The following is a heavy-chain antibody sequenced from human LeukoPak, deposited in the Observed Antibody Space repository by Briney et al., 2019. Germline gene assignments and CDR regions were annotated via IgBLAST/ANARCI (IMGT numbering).Heavy chain of an antibody. CDR1: GFTFSNYA. V-gene: IGHV3-21*01. D-gene: IGHD6-13*01. Sequence: GGTLRLSYAASGFTFSNYAMSWVRQVPGKGLEWVSSITSSSNYIYYADSVKGRFTISRDNAKNSLYLQMNSLRAEDTAVYYCARGGVYSSRGIDYWGQGTLVTVSS. CDR3: ARGGVYSSRGIDY. CDR2: ITSSSNYI. J-gene: IGHJ4*02.